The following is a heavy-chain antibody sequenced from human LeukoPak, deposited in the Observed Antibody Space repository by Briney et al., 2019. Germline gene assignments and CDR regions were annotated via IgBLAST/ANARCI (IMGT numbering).Heavy chain of an antibody. CDR3: ARGLIGATAAYYDFWSGYYPTQSEGGLDY. CDR2: ISYDGSNK. V-gene: IGHV3-30-3*01. D-gene: IGHD3-3*01. Sequence: PGGSLRLSCAASGFTFSSYAMHWVRQAPGKGLEWVAVISYDGSNKYYADSVKGRFTISRDNSKNTLYLQMNSLRAEDTAVYYCARGLIGATAAYYDFWSGYYPTQSEGGLDYWGQGTLVTVSS. CDR1: GFTFSSYA. J-gene: IGHJ4*02.